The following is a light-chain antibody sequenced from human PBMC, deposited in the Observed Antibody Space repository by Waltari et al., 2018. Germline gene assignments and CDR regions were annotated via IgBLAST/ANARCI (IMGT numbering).Light chain of an antibody. CDR2: NNE. J-gene: IGLJ1*01. CDR3: ASWDGSLSGYV. CDR1: SPNIGSKT. Sequence: QSVLTQPPSASGTPGQRVTIPCSGSSPNIGSKTVNWYQQLPGTAPKPHIFNNEDRPSGVPDRFSGSWSGTSASLAISGLQSDDEATYYCASWDGSLSGYVFGTGTRVTVL. V-gene: IGLV1-44*01.